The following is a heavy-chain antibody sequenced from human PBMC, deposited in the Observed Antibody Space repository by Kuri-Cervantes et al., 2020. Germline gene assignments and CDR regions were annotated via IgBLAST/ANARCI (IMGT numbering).Heavy chain of an antibody. Sequence: ETLSLTCAAPGFTFSSYAMSWVRQAPGKGLEWVSAISGSGGSTYYADSVKGRFTISRDNAKNSLYLQMNSLRAEDTAVYYCAKGTYYGGHGMDVWGQGTTVTVSS. CDR3: AKGTYYGGHGMDV. CDR1: GFTFSSYA. V-gene: IGHV3-23*01. CDR2: ISGSGGST. J-gene: IGHJ6*02. D-gene: IGHD4-23*01.